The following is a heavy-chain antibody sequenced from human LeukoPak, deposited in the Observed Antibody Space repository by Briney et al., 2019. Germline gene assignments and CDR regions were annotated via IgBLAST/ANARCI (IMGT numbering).Heavy chain of an antibody. CDR2: INPNSGGT. CDR1: GYTFTSYD. J-gene: IGHJ5*02. V-gene: IGHV1-2*02. CDR3: AITSCYGCNWFDP. Sequence: ASVKVSCKASGYTFTSYDINWVRQAPGQGLEWMGWINPNSGGTNYAQKFQGRVTMTRDTSISTAYMELSRLRSDDTAVYYCAITSCYGCNWFDPWGQGTLVTVSS. D-gene: IGHD2-2*01.